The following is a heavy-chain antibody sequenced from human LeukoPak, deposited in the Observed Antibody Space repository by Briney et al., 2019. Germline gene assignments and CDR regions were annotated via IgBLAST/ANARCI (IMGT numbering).Heavy chain of an antibody. CDR3: ARPLERWELAFDY. CDR2: ISSSGSTI. J-gene: IGHJ4*02. D-gene: IGHD3-10*01. V-gene: IGHV3-11*01. Sequence: GGSLRLSCAASGFTFSDYYMSWIRQAPGKGLEWVSYISSSGSTIYYADSVKGRFTISRDNAKNSLYLQMNSLRAEDTAVYYCARPLERWELAFDYRGQGTLVTVSS. CDR1: GFTFSDYY.